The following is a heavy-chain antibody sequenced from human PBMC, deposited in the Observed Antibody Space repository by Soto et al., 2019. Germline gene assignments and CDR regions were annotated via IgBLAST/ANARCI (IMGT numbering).Heavy chain of an antibody. CDR2: IYYSGRT. J-gene: IGHJ6*02. CDR1: GGSISSGGYY. CDR3: ARVRGTAMEYYGMDV. Sequence: PSDTLSLTCTVSGGSISSGGYYWSWIRQHPGKGLEWIGYIYYSGRTYYNPSLKSRVTISVDTSKNQFSLKLSSVTAADTAVYYCARVRGTAMEYYGMDVWGQGTTVTVSS. D-gene: IGHD5-18*01. V-gene: IGHV4-31*03.